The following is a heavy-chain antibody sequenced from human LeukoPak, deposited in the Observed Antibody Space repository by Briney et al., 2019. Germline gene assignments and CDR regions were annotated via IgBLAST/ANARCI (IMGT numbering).Heavy chain of an antibody. D-gene: IGHD3-22*01. CDR3: ARDHHRRLYDSQARNTFDI. J-gene: IGHJ3*02. CDR1: GFTFSSYG. Sequence: GGSLRLSCAASGFTFSSYGMSWVRQAPGKGLEWVSDISGSGGSTYYADSVKGRFTISRDNSKNTLYLQMNSLRAEDTAVYYCARDHHRRLYDSQARNTFDIWGQGTMVTVSS. V-gene: IGHV3-23*01. CDR2: ISGSGGST.